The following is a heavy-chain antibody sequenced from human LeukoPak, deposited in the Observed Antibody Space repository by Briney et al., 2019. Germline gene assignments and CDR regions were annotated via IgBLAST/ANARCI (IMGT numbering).Heavy chain of an antibody. CDR3: ARPDYYDSSGYGSYFQH. J-gene: IGHJ1*01. CDR1: GYSFTRYW. CDR2: IYPGDSDT. V-gene: IGHV5-51*01. D-gene: IGHD3-22*01. Sequence: GESLKISCKGSGYSFTRYWIGWVRQMPGKGLEWMGIIYPGDSDTRYSPSFQGQVTISADKSISTAYLQWSSLKASDTAMYYCARPDYYDSSGYGSYFQHWGQGTLVTVSS.